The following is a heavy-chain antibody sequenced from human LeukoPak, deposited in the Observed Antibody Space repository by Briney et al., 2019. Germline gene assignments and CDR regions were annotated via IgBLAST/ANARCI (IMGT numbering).Heavy chain of an antibody. J-gene: IGHJ6*03. V-gene: IGHV4-34*01. D-gene: IGHD5-12*01. Sequence: SETLSLTCAVYRGSFSGYYWSWIRQPPGKGLEWIGEINHSGSTNYNPSLKSRVTISVDTSKNQLSLKLSSVTAADTAVYYCARAVPTITSYYNYYMDVWGKGTTVTVSS. CDR3: ARAVPTITSYYNYYMDV. CDR2: INHSGST. CDR1: RGSFSGYY.